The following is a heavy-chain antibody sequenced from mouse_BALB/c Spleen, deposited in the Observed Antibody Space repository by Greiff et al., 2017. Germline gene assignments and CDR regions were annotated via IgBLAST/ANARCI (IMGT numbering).Heavy chain of an antibody. CDR1: GFTFSSYG. Sequence: EVQLVESGGGLVQPGGSLKLSCAASGFTFSSYGMSWVRQTPDKRLELVATINSNGGSTYYPDSVKGRFTISRDNAKNTLYLQMSSLKSEDTAMYYCARGGDYYQGAWFAYWGQGTLVTVSA. CDR3: ARGGDYYQGAWFAY. V-gene: IGHV5-6-3*01. J-gene: IGHJ3*01. CDR2: INSNGGST. D-gene: IGHD1-1*01.